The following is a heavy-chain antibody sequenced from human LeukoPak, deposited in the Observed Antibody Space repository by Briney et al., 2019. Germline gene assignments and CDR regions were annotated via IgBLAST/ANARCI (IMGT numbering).Heavy chain of an antibody. CDR1: GGSISSSSYY. D-gene: IGHD3-22*01. J-gene: IGHJ3*02. CDR2: IYYSGST. CDR3: ARGPYSYDSSGAFDI. V-gene: IGHV4-39*07. Sequence: PSETLSLTCTVSGGSISSSSYYWGWIRQPPGKGLEWIGSIYYSGSTYYNPSLKSRLTISVDTSKNQFSLKLSSVTAADTALYFCARGPYSYDSSGAFDIWGQGTMVTVSS.